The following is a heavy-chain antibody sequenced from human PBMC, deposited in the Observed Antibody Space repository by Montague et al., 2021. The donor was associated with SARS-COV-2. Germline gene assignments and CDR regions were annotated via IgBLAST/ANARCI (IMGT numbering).Heavy chain of an antibody. CDR1: GDSFSSYY. J-gene: IGHJ4*02. CDR2: IYFSGST. D-gene: IGHD3-22*01. CDR3: ARHSGYYVRSGYYDY. V-gene: IGHV4-59*08. Sequence: SETLSLTCTVSGDSFSSYYWSWIRQPPGKGLEWIAYIYFSGSTNYNPSLESRVSISVITSTNQLSLRLRSVTAADPAVYYCARHSGYYVRSGYYDYWGQGTLVTVSS.